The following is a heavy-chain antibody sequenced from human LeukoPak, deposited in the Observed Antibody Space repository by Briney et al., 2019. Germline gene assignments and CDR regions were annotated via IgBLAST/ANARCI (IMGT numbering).Heavy chain of an antibody. CDR3: AKLRSGYYRDYFDY. D-gene: IGHD3-22*01. CDR2: INNVGSTT. V-gene: IGHV3-74*01. Sequence: GGSLRLSCVASGFTFSSNWMHWVRQAPGKGLAWVSRINNVGSTTGYADSVKGRFTISRDNAKNTLYLQMNSLRAEDTAVYYCAKLRSGYYRDYFDYWGQGTLVTVSS. CDR1: GFTFSSNW. J-gene: IGHJ4*02.